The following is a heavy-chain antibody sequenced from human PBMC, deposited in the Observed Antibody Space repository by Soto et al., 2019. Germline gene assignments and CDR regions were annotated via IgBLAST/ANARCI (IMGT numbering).Heavy chain of an antibody. V-gene: IGHV1-58*02. CDR3: AGEIFGVVPYYMDV. J-gene: IGHJ6*03. CDR1: GFTFTTSA. D-gene: IGHD3-3*01. CDR2: VVVGSGNT. Sequence: SVKVSCKASGFTFTTSAMQWVRQARGQRLEWIGWVVVGSGNTNYAQKFQERVTITRDMSTSTAYMELSSLRSEDTAVYYCAGEIFGVVPYYMDVWGKGTTVTVS.